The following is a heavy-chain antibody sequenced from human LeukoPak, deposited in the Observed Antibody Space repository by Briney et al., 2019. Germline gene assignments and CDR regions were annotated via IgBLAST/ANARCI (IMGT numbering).Heavy chain of an antibody. V-gene: IGHV3-7*01. CDR1: GFTFSSYW. CDR3: ARDLYYYGYYFDY. D-gene: IGHD3-10*01. CDR2: IKQDGSEK. J-gene: IGHJ4*02. Sequence: GGSLRLSCAASGFTFSSYWMSWVRQAPGKGLERVANIKQDGSEKYYVDSVKGRFTISRDNAKNSLYLQMNSLRAEDTAVYYCARDLYYYGYYFDYWGQGTLVTVSS.